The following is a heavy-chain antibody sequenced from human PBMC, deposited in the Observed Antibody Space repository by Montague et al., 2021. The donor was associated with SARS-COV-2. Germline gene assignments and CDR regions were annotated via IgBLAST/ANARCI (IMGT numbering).Heavy chain of an antibody. CDR3: VRDKGRSNWNYPDY. Sequence: SETLSLTCTVSGGSISGYYWSWFRQSSGKGLEWIGRIYNSGSTGXNPSLKGRVTMSVDTSKNQFSLKLSSVTAADTAVYYCVRDKGRSNWNYPDYWGQGTLVTVSS. CDR1: GGSISGYY. CDR2: IYNSGST. D-gene: IGHD1-20*01. J-gene: IGHJ4*02. V-gene: IGHV4-4*07.